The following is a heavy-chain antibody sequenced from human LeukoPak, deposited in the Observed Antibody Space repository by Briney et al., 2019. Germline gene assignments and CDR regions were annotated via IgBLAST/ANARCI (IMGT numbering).Heavy chain of an antibody. CDR1: GASINNYY. Sequence: SETLSLTCTVSGASINNYYWTWTRQPAGKGLEWIGRIYSGGSTDYSPSLKSRVTMSLDTSKNQFSLRLNSVTVADTAVYYCARNAGDYWGQGTLVTVSS. J-gene: IGHJ4*02. CDR3: ARNAGDY. D-gene: IGHD6-13*01. CDR2: IYSGGST. V-gene: IGHV4-4*07.